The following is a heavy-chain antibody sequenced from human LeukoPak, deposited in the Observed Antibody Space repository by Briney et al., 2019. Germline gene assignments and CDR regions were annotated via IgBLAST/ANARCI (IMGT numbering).Heavy chain of an antibody. D-gene: IGHD3-10*01. J-gene: IGHJ4*02. V-gene: IGHV3-7*01. CDR1: GFTFSSYW. CDR2: IKKDGSEK. Sequence: GGSLRLSCAASGFTFSSYWMSWVRQAPGKGLEWVANIKKDGSEKKYVDSVKGRFTISRDNAKSSLYLQMNSLRAEDTAVYYCARVGFGELFHYWGQGTLVTVSS. CDR3: ARVGFGELFHY.